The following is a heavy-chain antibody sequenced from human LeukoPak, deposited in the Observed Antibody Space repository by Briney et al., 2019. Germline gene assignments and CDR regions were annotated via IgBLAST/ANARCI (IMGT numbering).Heavy chain of an antibody. Sequence: GGSLRLSCAASGFTFSDYYMSWIRQAPGKGLEGVSYISSSGSTIYYTDSVKGRFTISRDNAKNSLYLQMNSLRAEDTAVYYCARDQGSYDSSGYYPYYFDYWGQGTLVTVSS. CDR3: ARDQGSYDSSGYYPYYFDY. CDR1: GFTFSDYY. J-gene: IGHJ4*02. CDR2: ISSSGSTI. D-gene: IGHD3-22*01. V-gene: IGHV3-11*01.